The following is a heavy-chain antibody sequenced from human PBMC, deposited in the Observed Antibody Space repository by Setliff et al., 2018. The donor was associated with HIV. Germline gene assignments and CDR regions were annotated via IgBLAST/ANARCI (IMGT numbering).Heavy chain of an antibody. CDR2: INPNSGGT. J-gene: IGHJ3*02. D-gene: IGHD3-10*01. CDR1: GYVLSAYY. Sequence: GASVKVSCKAPGYVLSAYYMHWVRQAPGQGLEWMGWINPNSGGTNYAQKFQGRVTLTRDTSISTGYMELSRLTSDDTAVYYCAGGKGNSGTYRFLFGSPNEIDAFEIWGLGTMVTVSS. V-gene: IGHV1-2*02. CDR3: AGGKGNSGTYRFLFGSPNEIDAFEI.